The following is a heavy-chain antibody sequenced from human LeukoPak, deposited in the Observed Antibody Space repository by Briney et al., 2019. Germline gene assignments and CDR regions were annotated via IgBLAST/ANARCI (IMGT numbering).Heavy chain of an antibody. CDR1: GFTFSDYY. D-gene: IGHD6-13*01. CDR3: ARDVPGYSSSWHPGFDY. CDR2: ISSSDSTI. Sequence: GGSLRLSCAASGFTFSDYYMTWIRQAPGKGLEWVSYISSSDSTICYADSVKGRFTISRDNAKNSLYLQMNSLRAEDTAVYYCARDVPGYSSSWHPGFDYWGQGTLVTVSS. V-gene: IGHV3-11*01. J-gene: IGHJ4*02.